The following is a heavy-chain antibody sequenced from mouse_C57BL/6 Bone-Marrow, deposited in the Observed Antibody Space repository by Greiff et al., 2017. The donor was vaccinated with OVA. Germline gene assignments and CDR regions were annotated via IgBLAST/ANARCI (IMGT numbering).Heavy chain of an antibody. J-gene: IGHJ2*01. CDR3: AISGLPLDY. CDR2: IHPSDSDT. D-gene: IGHD2-4*01. Sequence: QVHVKQPGAELVKPGASVKVSCKASGYTFTSYWMHWVKQRPGQGLEWIGRIHPSDSDTNYNQKFKGKATLTVDKSSSTAYMQLSGLTSGDSAVYYCAISGLPLDYWGQGTTLTVSS. V-gene: IGHV1-74*01. CDR1: GYTFTSYW.